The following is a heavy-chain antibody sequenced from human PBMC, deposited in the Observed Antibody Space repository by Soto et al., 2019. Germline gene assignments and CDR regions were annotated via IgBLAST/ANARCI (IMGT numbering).Heavy chain of an antibody. CDR1: GGSISSYY. D-gene: IGHD3-3*01. Sequence: SETLSLTCTVSGGSISSYYWSWIRQPAGKGLEWIGRIYTSGSTNYNPSLKSRVTMSVDTSKNQFSLKLSSVTAADTAVYYCAREKARRFFANNPTFDYWGQGTLVTVSS. J-gene: IGHJ4*02. CDR2: IYTSGST. CDR3: AREKARRFFANNPTFDY. V-gene: IGHV4-4*07.